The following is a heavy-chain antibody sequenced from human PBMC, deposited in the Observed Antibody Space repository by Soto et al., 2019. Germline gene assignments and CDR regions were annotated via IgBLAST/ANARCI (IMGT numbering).Heavy chain of an antibody. Sequence: GASVKVSCKASGGTFSTYTITWVRQAPGQGLEWMGRIIPIIGIINYAQKFQGRVTISADKFTGTAYMELTGLGSDDTAVYYCARAGRYSSGYYSDYWGQGTLVTV. V-gene: IGHV1-69*02. CDR1: GGTFSTYT. D-gene: IGHD3-22*01. CDR3: ARAGRYSSGYYSDY. J-gene: IGHJ4*02. CDR2: IIPIIGII.